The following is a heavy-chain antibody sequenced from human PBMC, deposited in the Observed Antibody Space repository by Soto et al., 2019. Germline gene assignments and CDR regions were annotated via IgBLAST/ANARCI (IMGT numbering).Heavy chain of an antibody. D-gene: IGHD7-27*01. CDR3: AKDLLGPGRAYGMDV. Sequence: HVQLVESGGGVVQPGRSLRLSCAASGFTFSSNGMHWVRQAPGKGLEWVAVISYDGSNKYYADSVKGRFTISRDNSKNTLYLQMNSLRAEDTAVYYCAKDLLGPGRAYGMDVWGQGTTVTVSS. J-gene: IGHJ6*02. CDR2: ISYDGSNK. CDR1: GFTFSSNG. V-gene: IGHV3-30*18.